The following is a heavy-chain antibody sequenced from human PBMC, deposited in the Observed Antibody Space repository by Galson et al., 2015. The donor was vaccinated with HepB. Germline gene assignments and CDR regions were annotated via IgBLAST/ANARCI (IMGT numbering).Heavy chain of an antibody. CDR2: IRPDGSEG. CDR1: GFTFSSSW. J-gene: IGHJ4*02. Sequence: SLRLSCAASGFTFSSSWMSWVRQAPGKGLEWVANIRPDGSEGYYVDSVRGRFIISRDNAKNSLYLQMNSLSAEDTAVYYCARGQYWGQGTLFIVSS. CDR3: ARGQY. V-gene: IGHV3-7*04.